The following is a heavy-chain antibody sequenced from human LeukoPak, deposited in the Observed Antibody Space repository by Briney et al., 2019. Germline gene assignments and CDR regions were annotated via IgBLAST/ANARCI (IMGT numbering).Heavy chain of an antibody. J-gene: IGHJ6*03. Sequence: PGGSLRLSCAASGFTFSSYWKSWVRQAPGKGLEWVANIKQDGSEKYSLDSVKCRFTISRDNAKNSLYLQMNSLRAEDTAVYYCAREAGYQLLSGYYYYMDVWGKGATVTVSS. CDR1: GFTFSSYW. CDR2: IKQDGSEK. V-gene: IGHV3-7*01. D-gene: IGHD2-2*01. CDR3: AREAGYQLLSGYYYYMDV.